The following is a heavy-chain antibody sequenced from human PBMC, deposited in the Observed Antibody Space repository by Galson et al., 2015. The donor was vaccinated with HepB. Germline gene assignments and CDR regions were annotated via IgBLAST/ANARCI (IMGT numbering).Heavy chain of an antibody. CDR2: INPSGGST. J-gene: IGHJ4*02. D-gene: IGHD3-10*01. V-gene: IGHV1-46*01. CDR1: GYTFTSYY. CDR3: AAASPWGVPDY. Sequence: SVKVSCKASGYTFTSYYMHWVRQAPGQGLEWMGIINPSGGSTSYAQKFQGRVTMTRDTSTSTVYMELSSLRSEDTAVYYCAAASPWGVPDYWGQGTLVTVSS.